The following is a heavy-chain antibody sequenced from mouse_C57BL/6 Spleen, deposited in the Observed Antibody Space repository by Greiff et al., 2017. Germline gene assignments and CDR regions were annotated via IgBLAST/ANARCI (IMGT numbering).Heavy chain of an antibody. Sequence: EVKLVESGGGLVKPGGSLKLSCAASGFTFSDYGMHWVRQAPEKGLEWVAYISSGSSTIYYAETVKGRFTISRDNAKNTLFLQMTSLRSEDTAMFYCAKSYDYDGVYYAMDYWGQGTSVTVSS. D-gene: IGHD2-4*01. CDR1: GFTFSDYG. CDR2: ISSGSSTI. J-gene: IGHJ4*01. CDR3: AKSYDYDGVYYAMDY. V-gene: IGHV5-17*01.